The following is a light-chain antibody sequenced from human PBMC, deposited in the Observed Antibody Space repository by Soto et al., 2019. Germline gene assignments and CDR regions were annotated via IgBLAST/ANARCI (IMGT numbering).Light chain of an antibody. J-gene: IGKJ3*01. V-gene: IGKV3-11*01. Sequence: EIVLTQSPGTLSLSPGESATLSCRASQSVSNFLAWYQQKPGQSPRLLIYDASDRATGIPTRFSGSGSGTDFTLTISSLEPEDFAVYYGQARSNWPSFGPGTKVDI. CDR2: DAS. CDR3: QARSNWPS. CDR1: QSVSNF.